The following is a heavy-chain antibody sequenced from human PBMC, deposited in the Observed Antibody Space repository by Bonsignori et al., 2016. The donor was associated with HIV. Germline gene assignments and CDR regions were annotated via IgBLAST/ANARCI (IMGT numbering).Heavy chain of an antibody. CDR2: IWYDGSNK. CDR3: AKDRFHWGFGMDY. D-gene: IGHD3-3*01. J-gene: IGHJ4*02. CDR1: GFTFSSYG. V-gene: IGHV3-33*06. Sequence: GESLKISCAASGFTFSSYGMHWVRQAPGKGLEWVAVIWYDGSNKYYADSVKGRFTISRDNSKNTLYLQMNSLRAEDTAVYYCAKDRFHWGFGMDYWGQGTLVTVSS.